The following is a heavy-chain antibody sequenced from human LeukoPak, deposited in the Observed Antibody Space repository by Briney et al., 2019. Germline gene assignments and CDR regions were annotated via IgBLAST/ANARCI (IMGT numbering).Heavy chain of an antibody. CDR2: INGDERST. V-gene: IGHV3-74*01. CDR1: GFTFSTYA. Sequence: PGGSLRLSCAASGFTFSTYAMTWFRQAPGKGLVWVSRINGDERSTSYADSVKGRFTISRDNAKNTLYLQTSSLRAEDTAVYYCARASTTVPNLLDHWGRGTLVTVSS. J-gene: IGHJ4*02. D-gene: IGHD4-17*01. CDR3: ARASTTVPNLLDH.